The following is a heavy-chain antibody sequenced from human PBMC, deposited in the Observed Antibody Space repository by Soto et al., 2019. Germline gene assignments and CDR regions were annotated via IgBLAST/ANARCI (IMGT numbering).Heavy chain of an antibody. Sequence: SVKVSCKASGVTFTSYTITWVRQAPGQGLEWMGGIIPMFGTTNYAQKFQGRVTITADKSTNTDYMELSSLRSDDTAVYYCARVEVSGGPFDHWGQGTLVTVSS. D-gene: IGHD3-10*01. J-gene: IGHJ5*02. CDR3: ARVEVSGGPFDH. CDR2: IIPMFGTT. V-gene: IGHV1-69*06. CDR1: GVTFTSYT.